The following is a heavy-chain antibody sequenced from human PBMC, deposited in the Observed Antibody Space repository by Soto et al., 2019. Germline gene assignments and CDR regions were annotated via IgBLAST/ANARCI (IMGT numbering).Heavy chain of an antibody. CDR2: ITSNGGNT. V-gene: IGHV3-64*01. D-gene: IGHD2-21*01. J-gene: IGHJ6*02. Sequence: EVQLVESGGGLVQPGGSLRLSCAASGFTFSSYAMHWVRQAPGKGLEYVSGITSNGGNTDYASSVKGRFTISRDNSKNTLYLQMGSLRAEDMAVYYCARRIPFGYGMDVWGPGTTVTVSS. CDR1: GFTFSSYA. CDR3: ARRIPFGYGMDV.